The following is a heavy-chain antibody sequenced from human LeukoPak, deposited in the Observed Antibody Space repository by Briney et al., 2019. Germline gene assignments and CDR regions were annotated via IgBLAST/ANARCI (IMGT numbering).Heavy chain of an antibody. CDR2: ISSRGSTI. CDR3: ARESMDTAMVVFVAY. CDR1: GFTFSDYY. V-gene: IGHV3-11*04. J-gene: IGHJ4*02. Sequence: GGSLRLSCAASGFTFSDYYMSWIRQAPGKGLEWVSYISSRGSTIYYADSVKGRFTISRDNAKNSLYLQMNSLRAEDTAVYYCARESMDTAMVVFVAYWGQGTLVTVSS. D-gene: IGHD5-18*01.